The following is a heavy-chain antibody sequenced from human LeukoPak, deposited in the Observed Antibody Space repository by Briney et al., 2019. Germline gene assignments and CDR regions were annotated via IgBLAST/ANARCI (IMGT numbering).Heavy chain of an antibody. Sequence: ASVKVSCKASGFTFTSSAMQWVRQARGQRLEWIGWIVVGSGNTNYAQKFQEGVTITRDMSTSTAYMELSSLRSEDTAVYYCAASSSSWWYYYYYYGMDVWGQGTTVTVSS. J-gene: IGHJ6*02. CDR2: IVVGSGNT. V-gene: IGHV1-58*02. CDR1: GFTFTSSA. CDR3: AASSSSWWYYYYYYGMDV. D-gene: IGHD6-13*01.